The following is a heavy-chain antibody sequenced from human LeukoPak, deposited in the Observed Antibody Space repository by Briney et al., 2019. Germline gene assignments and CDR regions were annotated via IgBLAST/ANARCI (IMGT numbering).Heavy chain of an antibody. CDR2: ISWDGGST. Sequence: GGSLRLSCAASGFTFHDYAMHWVRQAPGKGLEWVSLISWDGGSTYYADSVKGRFTISRDNAKNTLYLQMDSLRAEDTAVYYCANYRSRFGESNPQYFDYWGQGTLVTVSS. V-gene: IGHV3-43D*03. CDR3: ANYRSRFGESNPQYFDY. D-gene: IGHD3-10*01. CDR1: GFTFHDYA. J-gene: IGHJ4*02.